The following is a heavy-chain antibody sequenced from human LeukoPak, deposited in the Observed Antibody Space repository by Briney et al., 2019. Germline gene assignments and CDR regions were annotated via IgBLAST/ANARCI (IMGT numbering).Heavy chain of an antibody. V-gene: IGHV3-7*01. J-gene: IGHJ4*02. CDR3: GRLAHNTWYAIDF. CDR1: DLTFDFYW. CDR2: ILPDGSQK. Sequence: GGSLRLSCVASDLTFDFYWMTWVRQAPGKGLEWLANILPDGSQKYYVDSVKGRFTISRDNPKNSLYLQINNLRAEDTAVYYCGRLAHNTWYAIDFWGQGTLVTVSS. D-gene: IGHD2-2*01.